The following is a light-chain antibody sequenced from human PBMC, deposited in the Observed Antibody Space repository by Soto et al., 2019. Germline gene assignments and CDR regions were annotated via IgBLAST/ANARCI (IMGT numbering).Light chain of an antibody. CDR1: QSISSW. J-gene: IGKJ1*01. Sequence: DIQMTQSPSTLSASVGDRFTVTGLASQSISSWLAWYQQKPEKAPKLLIYDASSLESGVPSRVSGSGSGTEFTLTIDSLQPDDFATYYCQEYKSYSWTFGQGTKVDIK. CDR3: QEYKSYSWT. CDR2: DAS. V-gene: IGKV1-5*01.